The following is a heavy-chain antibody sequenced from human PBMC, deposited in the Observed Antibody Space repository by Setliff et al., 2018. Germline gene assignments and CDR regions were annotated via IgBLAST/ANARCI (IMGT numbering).Heavy chain of an antibody. V-gene: IGHV1-3*04. CDR2: INTGNANT. Sequence: ASVKVSCKASGYTFTNYAIHWVRQAPGQRPEWMGWINTGNANTKYSQKFQGRVTITRDTSASTAYMEMSSLRSEDTAVYYCARDTMVRGVIIPGMDYWGQGTLVTVSS. D-gene: IGHD3-10*01. J-gene: IGHJ4*02. CDR1: GYTFTNYA. CDR3: ARDTMVRGVIIPGMDY.